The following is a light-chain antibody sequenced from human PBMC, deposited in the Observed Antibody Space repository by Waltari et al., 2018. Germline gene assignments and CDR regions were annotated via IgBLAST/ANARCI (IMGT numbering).Light chain of an antibody. V-gene: IGKV3-11*01. Sequence: EILLTQSPVTLSLSPAERATLSCRASQSISNNLAWYQQKPGQAPRLLIYDASNRATGIPARFSGSGSGTDFTLTIGSLEPEDLAVYYCQQRSNWPRTFGQGTKVEIK. J-gene: IGKJ1*01. CDR1: QSISNN. CDR3: QQRSNWPRT. CDR2: DAS.